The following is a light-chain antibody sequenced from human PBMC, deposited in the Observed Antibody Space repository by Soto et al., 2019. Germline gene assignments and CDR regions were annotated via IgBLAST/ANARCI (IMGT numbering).Light chain of an antibody. Sequence: EIVLTQSPGTLSLSPGERATLSCRASQSVSPYLAWYQHKPGQAPRLLIYGASSRATGIPDRFSGSGSGTDFTLTISRLEPEHFAVYYCQQYGSSPPVTFGPGTKVDIK. J-gene: IGKJ3*01. CDR2: GAS. CDR3: QQYGSSPPVT. CDR1: QSVSPY. V-gene: IGKV3-20*01.